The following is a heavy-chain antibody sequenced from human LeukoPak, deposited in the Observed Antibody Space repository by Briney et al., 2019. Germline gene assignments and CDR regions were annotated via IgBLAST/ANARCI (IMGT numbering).Heavy chain of an antibody. CDR2: IYYSGST. J-gene: IGHJ3*02. V-gene: IGHV4-30-4*08. CDR3: ARDGEYDSSGSGAFDI. D-gene: IGHD3-22*01. Sequence: SQTLSLTCTVSGGSISSGDYYWSWIRQPPGKGLEWIGYIYYSGSTYYNPSLKSRVTISVETSKNQFSLKLSSVTAADTAVYYCARDGEYDSSGSGAFDIWGQGTMVTVSS. CDR1: GGSISSGDYY.